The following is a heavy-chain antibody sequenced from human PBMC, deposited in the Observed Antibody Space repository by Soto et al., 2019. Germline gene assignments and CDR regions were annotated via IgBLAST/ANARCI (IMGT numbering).Heavy chain of an antibody. J-gene: IGHJ4*02. V-gene: IGHV3-30-3*01. Sequence: VQLLESGGALVQPGGSLRLSCAASGLTFTSSSFHWVRQAPGKGLEWVAVISENGDRQYSTESVRGRFLISRDSSKNTVYLQMNSLRPEDTGVYFCARRLATTVSALGYWGQGALVTVSS. CDR1: GLTFTSSS. CDR3: ARRLATTVSALGY. CDR2: ISENGDRQ. D-gene: IGHD4-17*01.